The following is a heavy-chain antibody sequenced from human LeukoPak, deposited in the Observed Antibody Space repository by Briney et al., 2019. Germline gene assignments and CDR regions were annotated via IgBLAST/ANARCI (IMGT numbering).Heavy chain of an antibody. D-gene: IGHD6-6*01. V-gene: IGHV4-4*07. CDR1: GGSISSYY. CDR2: IYTSGST. Sequence: SETLSPTCTVSGGSISSYYWSWIRQPAGKGLEWIGRIYTSGSTNYNPSLKSRVTMSVDTSKNQFSLKLSSVTAADTAVYYCARLSTQLWYYYMDVWGKGTTVTVSS. CDR3: ARLSTQLWYYYMDV. J-gene: IGHJ6*03.